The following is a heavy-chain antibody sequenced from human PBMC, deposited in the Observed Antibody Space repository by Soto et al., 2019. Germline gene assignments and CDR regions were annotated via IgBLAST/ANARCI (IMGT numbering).Heavy chain of an antibody. D-gene: IGHD3-22*01. J-gene: IGHJ3*02. Sequence: ASVKVSCKASGYTFTSYGISWVRQAPGQGLEWMGWISAYNGNTNYAQKLQGRVTMTTDTSTSTAYMELRSLRSDDTAVYYCVRGVTMIVVVIDDAFDIWGQGTMVTVSS. V-gene: IGHV1-18*01. CDR1: GYTFTSYG. CDR2: ISAYNGNT. CDR3: VRGVTMIVVVIDDAFDI.